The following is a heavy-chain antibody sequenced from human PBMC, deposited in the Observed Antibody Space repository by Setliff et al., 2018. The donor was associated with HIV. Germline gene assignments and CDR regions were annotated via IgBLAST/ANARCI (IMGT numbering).Heavy chain of an antibody. D-gene: IGHD6-6*01. CDR1: GDIFSFYA. CDR2: IIPKSDTT. CDR3: ARRSRSSMSIAARPWALDAFDI. V-gene: IGHV1-69*06. J-gene: IGHJ3*02. Sequence: ASVKVSCKASGDIFSFYALSWVRQAPGQGLEWMGKIIPKSDTTTYAQKFQGRVTMTADKSSNTAYMELTSLRSEDTALYYCARRSRSSMSIAARPWALDAFDIWGQGTMVTVSS.